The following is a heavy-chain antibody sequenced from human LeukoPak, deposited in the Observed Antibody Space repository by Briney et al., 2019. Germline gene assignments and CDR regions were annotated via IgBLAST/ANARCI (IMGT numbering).Heavy chain of an antibody. J-gene: IGHJ3*02. CDR2: IYYTGSA. Sequence: MASETLSLTCTVSGGSVSSSYWSWIRQPPGKGLEWIGYIYYTGSANYNPSLKSRVTISVDTSKNQFSLKLSSVTAADTAVYYCARGVPGWEAFDIWGQGTMVTVSS. V-gene: IGHV4-59*02. D-gene: IGHD1-26*01. CDR3: ARGVPGWEAFDI. CDR1: GGSVSSSY.